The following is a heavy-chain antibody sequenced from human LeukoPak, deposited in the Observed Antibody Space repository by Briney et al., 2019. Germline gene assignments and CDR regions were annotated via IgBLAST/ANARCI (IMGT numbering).Heavy chain of an antibody. V-gene: IGHV4-39*01. CDR2: IYYSGST. J-gene: IGHJ6*03. D-gene: IGHD3-10*01. Sequence: PSETLSLTRTVSGGSISSSSYYWGWIRQPPGKGLEWIGSIYYSGSTYYNPSLKSRVTISVDTSKNQFSLKLSSVTAADTAVYYCATPLLWFGELRQNYYYYMDVWGKGTTVTVSS. CDR3: ATPLLWFGELRQNYYYYMDV. CDR1: GGSISSSSYY.